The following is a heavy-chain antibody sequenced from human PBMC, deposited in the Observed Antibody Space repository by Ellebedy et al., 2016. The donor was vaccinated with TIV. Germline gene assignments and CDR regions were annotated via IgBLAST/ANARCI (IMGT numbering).Heavy chain of an antibody. CDR2: IHPGGDST. Sequence: ASSVKVSCKASVFTFISFYMHWMRQAPGQGLEWMGIIHPGGDSTTYAQKFQGRVIMTRDTSTSTVYMELSSLRSDDTDVYYCAREPNGWYHFDFWGQGTLVTVSS. V-gene: IGHV1-46*01. CDR3: AREPNGWYHFDF. J-gene: IGHJ4*02. D-gene: IGHD6-19*01. CDR1: VFTFISFY.